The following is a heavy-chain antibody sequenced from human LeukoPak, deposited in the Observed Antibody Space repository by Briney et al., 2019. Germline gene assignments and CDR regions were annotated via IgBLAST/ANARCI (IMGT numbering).Heavy chain of an antibody. D-gene: IGHD3-10*02. Sequence: PGGSLRLSWAASGFTFSSYWMSWVRQAPGKGLEWVANIKQDGSEKYYVDSVKGRFTISRDNAKNSLYLQMNSLRAEDTAVYYCAELGITMIGGVWGKGTTVTISS. J-gene: IGHJ6*04. CDR1: GFTFSSYW. V-gene: IGHV3-7*01. CDR2: IKQDGSEK. CDR3: AELGITMIGGV.